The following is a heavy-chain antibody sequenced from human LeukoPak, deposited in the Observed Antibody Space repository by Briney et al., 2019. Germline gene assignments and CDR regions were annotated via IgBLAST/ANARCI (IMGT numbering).Heavy chain of an antibody. V-gene: IGHV3-23*01. CDR2: VRPDGDRT. J-gene: IGHJ4*02. Sequence: GGSLRLSCAASGFTFSTYAITWVRQGPGKGLEWVSAVRPDGDRTYYANSVRGRFTISRDNSKDTVYLQINGLRVEDTAVYYCAREQSGTRGWYTVDYWGQGTLVTVSS. D-gene: IGHD6-19*01. CDR1: GFTFSTYA. CDR3: AREQSGTRGWYTVDY.